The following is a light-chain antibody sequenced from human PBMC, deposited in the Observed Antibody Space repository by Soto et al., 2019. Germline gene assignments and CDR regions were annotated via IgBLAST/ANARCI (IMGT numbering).Light chain of an antibody. V-gene: IGKV1-33*01. CDR2: DAS. J-gene: IGKJ5*01. CDR1: QSISSW. Sequence: DIQMTQSPSSVSASVGDRVTITFRASQSISSWLAWYQQKPGRAPKLLIYDASNLEAGVPSRFRGSGSGTDFTFTISRLQPEDIATYYCQQYENLPTFGQGTRLEIK. CDR3: QQYENLPT.